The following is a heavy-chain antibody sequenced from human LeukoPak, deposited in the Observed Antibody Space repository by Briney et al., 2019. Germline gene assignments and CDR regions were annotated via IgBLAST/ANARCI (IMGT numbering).Heavy chain of an antibody. V-gene: IGHV4-61*01. CDR3: AREEGLTEYGMGV. CDR1: GGSVSSGSYY. CDR2: IYYSGST. D-gene: IGHD1-14*01. J-gene: IGHJ6*02. Sequence: SETLSLTCTVSGGSVSSGSYYWSWIRQPPGKGLEWIGYIYYSGSTNYNPSLKSRVTISVDTSKNQFSLKLSSVTAADTAVYYCAREEGLTEYGMGVWGQGTTVTVSS.